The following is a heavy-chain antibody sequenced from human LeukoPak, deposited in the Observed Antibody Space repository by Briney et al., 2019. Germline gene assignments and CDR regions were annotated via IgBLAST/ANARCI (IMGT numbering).Heavy chain of an antibody. CDR3: ARAEEPSRGGVHYYYYYMDV. J-gene: IGHJ6*03. V-gene: IGHV4-61*02. CDR2: IYTSGST. D-gene: IGHD1-14*01. Sequence: PSETLSLTYTVSGGSISSGSYYWSWIRQPAGKGLEWIGRIYTSGSTNYNPSLKSRVTISVDTSKNQFSLKLSSVTAADTAVYYCARAEEPSRGGVHYYYYYMDVWGKGTTVTVSS. CDR1: GGSISSGSYY.